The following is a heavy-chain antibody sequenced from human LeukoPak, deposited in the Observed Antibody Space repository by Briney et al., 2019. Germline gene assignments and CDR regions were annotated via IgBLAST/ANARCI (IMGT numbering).Heavy chain of an antibody. D-gene: IGHD3-22*01. CDR3: AKSGVVVAITPATNFDY. V-gene: IGHV3-30*02. CDR2: IRYDGSNK. CDR1: GFTFSSYG. Sequence: GGPLRLSCAASGFTFSSYGMHWARQAPGKGLEWVAFIRYDGSNKYYADSVKGRFTISRDNSKNTLYLQMNSLRAEDTAVYYCAKSGVVVAITPATNFDYWGQGTLVTVSS. J-gene: IGHJ4*02.